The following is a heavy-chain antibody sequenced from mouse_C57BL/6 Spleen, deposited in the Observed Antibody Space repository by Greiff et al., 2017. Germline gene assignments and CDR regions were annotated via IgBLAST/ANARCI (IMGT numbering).Heavy chain of an antibody. D-gene: IGHD2-4*01. J-gene: IGHJ2*01. V-gene: IGHV1-62-2*01. CDR3: ARHEGPYDYLYYFDY. Sequence: VQLQQSGAELVKPGASVKLSCKASGYTFTEYTIHWVKQRSGQGLEWIGWFYPGSGSIKYNEKFKDKATLTAGKSSSTVYMELSRLTSEDSAVYFGARHEGPYDYLYYFDYWGQGTTLTVSS. CDR2: FYPGSGSI. CDR1: GYTFTEYT.